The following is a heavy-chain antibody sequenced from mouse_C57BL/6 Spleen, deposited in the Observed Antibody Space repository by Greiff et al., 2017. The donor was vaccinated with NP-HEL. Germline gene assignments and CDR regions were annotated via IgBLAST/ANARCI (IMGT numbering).Heavy chain of an antibody. D-gene: IGHD1-1*01. J-gene: IGHJ2*01. Sequence: EVKVVESGPELVKPGASVKISCKASGYSFTDYNMNWVKQSNGKSLEWIGVINPNYGTTSYNQKFKGKATLTVDQSSSTAYMQLNSLTSEDSAVYYCARGAYYYGSSYPFDYWGQGTTLTVSS. CDR2: INPNYGTT. CDR3: ARGAYYYGSSYPFDY. CDR1: GYSFTDYN. V-gene: IGHV1-39*01.